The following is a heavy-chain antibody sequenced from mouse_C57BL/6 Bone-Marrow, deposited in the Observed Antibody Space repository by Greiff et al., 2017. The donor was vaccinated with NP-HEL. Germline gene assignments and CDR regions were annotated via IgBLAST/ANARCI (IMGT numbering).Heavy chain of an antibody. CDR1: GYTFTNYW. CDR3: ARGATGVYWYFDV. Sequence: QVQLKESGAELVRPGTSVKMSCKASGYTFTNYWIGWAKQRPGHGLEWIGDIYPGGGYTNYNEKFKGKATLTADKSSSTAYMQFSSLTSEDSAIYYCARGATGVYWYFDVWGTGTTVTVSS. CDR2: IYPGGGYT. J-gene: IGHJ1*03. V-gene: IGHV1-63*01. D-gene: IGHD4-1*01.